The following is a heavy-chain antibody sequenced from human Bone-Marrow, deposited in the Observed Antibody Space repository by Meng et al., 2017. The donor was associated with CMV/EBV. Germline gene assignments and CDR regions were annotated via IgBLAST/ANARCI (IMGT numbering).Heavy chain of an antibody. V-gene: IGHV3-30*04. D-gene: IGHD2-15*01. CDR2: ISYDGSNK. Sequence: SCKASGYTFTSYGISWVRQAPGQGLEWVAVISYDGSNKYYADSVKGRFTISRDNSKTTLYLQMNSLRAEDTAVYYCSRGKLRCSGGSCYSNWFDPWGLGTLVTVSS. CDR3: SRGKLRCSGGSCYSNWFDP. CDR1: GYTFTSYG. J-gene: IGHJ5*02.